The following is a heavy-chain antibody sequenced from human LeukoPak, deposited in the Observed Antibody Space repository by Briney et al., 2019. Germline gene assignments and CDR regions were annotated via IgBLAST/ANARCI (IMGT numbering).Heavy chain of an antibody. J-gene: IGHJ3*02. D-gene: IGHD4-17*01. CDR3: ARDRRLGDYNDAFDI. CDR2: IHSDGST. Sequence: PGGSLRLSCAASGFTVSSNYMSWVRQAPGKGLEWVSVIHSDGSTLYADSVKGRFTISRDNAKNSLYLQMNSLRAEDTAVYYCARDRRLGDYNDAFDIWGQGTMVTVSS. CDR1: GFTVSSNY. V-gene: IGHV3-53*01.